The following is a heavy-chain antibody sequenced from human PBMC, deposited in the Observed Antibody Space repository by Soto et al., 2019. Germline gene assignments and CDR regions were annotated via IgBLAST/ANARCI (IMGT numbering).Heavy chain of an antibody. J-gene: IGHJ6*02. V-gene: IGHV1-69*01. CDR1: GGTFSSYA. CDR2: IIPIFGTA. Sequence: QVQLVQSGAEVKKPGSSVKVSCKASGGTFSSYAISWVRQAPGQGLEWMGRIIPIFGTANYAQKFQGRVTITADESTSTAYMELSSLRSEDTAVYYCAVHDYGGKDYYYYGMDVWGQGTTVTVSS. D-gene: IGHD4-17*01. CDR3: AVHDYGGKDYYYYGMDV.